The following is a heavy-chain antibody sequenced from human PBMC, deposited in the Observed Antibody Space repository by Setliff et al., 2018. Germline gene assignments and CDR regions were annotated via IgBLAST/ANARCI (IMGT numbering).Heavy chain of an antibody. Sequence: VASVKVSCKASGYTFRQSIVSWVRQAPGQGLEWLGWIGVYSGNTYSAQRFQGRVSLTTDESTNTAYLELRGLRSDDTAVYYCMRLVRFCSRTVCQRTSGDEAWGQGTRVTVSS. CDR2: IGVYSGNT. CDR1: GYTFRQSI. J-gene: IGHJ5*02. D-gene: IGHD3-3*01. V-gene: IGHV1-18*01. CDR3: MRLVRFCSRTVCQRTSGDEA.